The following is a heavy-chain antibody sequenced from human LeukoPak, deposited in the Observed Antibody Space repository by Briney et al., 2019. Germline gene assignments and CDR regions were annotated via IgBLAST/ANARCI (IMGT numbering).Heavy chain of an antibody. CDR1: GYTFTGYY. D-gene: IGHD2-15*01. V-gene: IGHV1-2*06. CDR2: INPNSGGT. Sequence: ASVKVSCKASGYTFTGYYMHWVRQAPGQGLEWMGRINPNSGGTNYAQKFQGRVTMTRDTSISTAYMELSRLRSDGTAVYYCAREVVAAVYDAFDIWGQGTMVTVSS. J-gene: IGHJ3*02. CDR3: AREVVAAVYDAFDI.